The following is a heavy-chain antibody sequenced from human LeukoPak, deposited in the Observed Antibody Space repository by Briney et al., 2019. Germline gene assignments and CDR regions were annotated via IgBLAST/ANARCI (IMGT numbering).Heavy chain of an antibody. CDR3: ASPFLAVNYYYYYMDV. CDR1: GFTVSSNY. V-gene: IGHV3-66*02. CDR2: IYSGGST. Sequence: PGGSLRLSCAASGFTVSSNYMSWVRQAPWKGLEWVSVIYSGGSTYYADSVKGRFTISRDNSKNTLYLQMNSLRAEDTAVYYCASPFLAVNYYYYYMDVWGKGTTVTVSS. D-gene: IGHD3-3*01. J-gene: IGHJ6*03.